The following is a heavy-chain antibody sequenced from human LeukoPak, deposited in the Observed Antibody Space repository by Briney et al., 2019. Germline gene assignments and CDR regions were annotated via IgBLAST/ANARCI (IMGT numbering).Heavy chain of an antibody. D-gene: IGHD6-19*01. V-gene: IGHV3-53*01. CDR1: GFTVSSNY. J-gene: IGHJ4*02. Sequence: PGGSLRLSCAAYGFTVSSNYMSWVRQAPGKGLEWVSVIYSGGSTYYADSVKGRFTISRDISKNTLYLQMNSLRAEDTAVYYSTISSGCHRRIRQKTDYWGQGTLVTVSS. CDR3: TISSGCHRRIRQKTDY. CDR2: IYSGGST.